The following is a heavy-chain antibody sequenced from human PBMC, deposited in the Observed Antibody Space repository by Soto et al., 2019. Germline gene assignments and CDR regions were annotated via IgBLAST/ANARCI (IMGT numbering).Heavy chain of an antibody. CDR2: INAGNGNT. V-gene: IGHV1-3*01. CDR1: GYTSISYA. D-gene: IGHD5-18*01. CDR3: ARNLRYSDYAFDI. J-gene: IGHJ3*02. Sequence: ASVKVSCKASGYTSISYAMHWVRQAPGQRLEWMGWINAGNGNTKYSQKFQGRVTITRDTSASTAYMELSSLRSEDTAVYYCARNLRYSDYAFDIWGQGTMVTVSS.